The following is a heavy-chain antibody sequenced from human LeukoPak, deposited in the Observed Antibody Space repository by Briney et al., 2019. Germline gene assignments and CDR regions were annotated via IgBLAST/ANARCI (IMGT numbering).Heavy chain of an antibody. V-gene: IGHV3-11*01. CDR1: GFTFSDHY. Sequence: GGSLRLSCAASGFTFSDHYMIWLRQAPGKGLEAISYISHNGETKYYADSVKGRLSISRDNAKSSLYLQMNSLRVEDTAVYYCARDRHGYFDYWGQGTLVSVSS. D-gene: IGHD6-13*01. CDR3: ARDRHGYFDY. CDR2: ISHNGETK. J-gene: IGHJ4*02.